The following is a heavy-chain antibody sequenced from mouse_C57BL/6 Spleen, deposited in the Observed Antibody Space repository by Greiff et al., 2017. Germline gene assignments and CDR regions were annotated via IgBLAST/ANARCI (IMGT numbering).Heavy chain of an antibody. J-gene: IGHJ3*01. CDR2: IDPENGDP. CDR1: GFNIQDDY. CDR3: TTIYYDSSYRFAY. D-gene: IGHD1-1*01. Sequence: EVQLQQSGAELVRPGASVKLSCTASGFNIQDDYMHWVKQRPEQGLEWIGWIDPENGDPEYASTFQGKATITADTSSNTAYLQLSSLTSEDTAVYYCTTIYYDSSYRFAYWGQGTLVTVSA. V-gene: IGHV14-4*01.